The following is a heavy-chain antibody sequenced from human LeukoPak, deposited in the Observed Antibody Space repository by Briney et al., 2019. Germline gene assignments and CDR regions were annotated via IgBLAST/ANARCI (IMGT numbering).Heavy chain of an antibody. D-gene: IGHD1-26*01. CDR1: GGSISSGGYY. J-gene: IGHJ4*02. V-gene: IGHV4-31*03. CDR3: ARQLGTTHIDY. Sequence: SETLSLTCTVSGGSISSGGYYWSWLRQLPGKRLEWIGYIYYSGSTYYNPSLKSRVTISVDTSKNQFSLKLSSVTAADTAMYYCARQLGTTHIDYWGQGTLVTVSS. CDR2: IYYSGST.